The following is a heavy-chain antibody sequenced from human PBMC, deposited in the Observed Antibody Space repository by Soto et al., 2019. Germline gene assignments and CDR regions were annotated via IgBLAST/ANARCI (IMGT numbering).Heavy chain of an antibody. CDR1: GFTFSRYW. Sequence: GGSLGLSCAASGFTFSRYWMSWVRQAPGKGLEWVANIKQDGSEKYYVDSVKGRFTISRDNAKNSLYLQMNSLRAEDPAVYYCARDPGRITIFGVVITRSYYFEYWCQGTLVTVS. CDR3: ARDPGRITIFGVVITRSYYFEY. CDR2: IKQDGSEK. D-gene: IGHD3-3*01. V-gene: IGHV3-7*01. J-gene: IGHJ4*02.